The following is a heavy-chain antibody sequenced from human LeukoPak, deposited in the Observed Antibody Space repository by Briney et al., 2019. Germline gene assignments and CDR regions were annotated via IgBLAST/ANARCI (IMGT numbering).Heavy chain of an antibody. CDR3: AKPQWLSGDYFDY. J-gene: IGHJ4*02. CDR2: ISYDGSNK. Sequence: GRSLRLSCAASGFTFSSYAMHWVRQALGKGLEWVAVISYDGSNKYYADSVKGRFTISRDNSKNTLYLQMNSLRAEDTAVYYCAKPQWLSGDYFDYWGQGTLVTVSS. CDR1: GFTFSSYA. V-gene: IGHV3-30-3*02. D-gene: IGHD5-24*01.